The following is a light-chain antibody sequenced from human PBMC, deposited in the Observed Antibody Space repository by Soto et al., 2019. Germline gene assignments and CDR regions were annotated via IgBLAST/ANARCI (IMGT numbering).Light chain of an antibody. V-gene: IGLV2-14*01. CDR3: SSYTSSTTRV. CDR1: SSDVGGYNY. Sequence: QSVLTQPASVSGSPGQSITISCTGTSSDVGGYNYVSWYQHHPGRAPKLMIFEVSNRPSGISNRFSGSKSGNTASLTISGLQAEDEAYYYCSSYTSSTTRVFGGGTKVTVL. J-gene: IGLJ3*02. CDR2: EVS.